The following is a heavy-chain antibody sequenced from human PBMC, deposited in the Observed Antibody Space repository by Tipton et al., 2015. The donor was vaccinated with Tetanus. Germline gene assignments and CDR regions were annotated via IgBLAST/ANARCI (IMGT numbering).Heavy chain of an antibody. CDR1: GGSLRGGDHY. CDR2: ISSSGST. J-gene: IGHJ6*02. Sequence: TLSLTCTVSGGSLRGGDHYWSWIRQPPGKGLEWLAYISSSGSTNSNYSLKSRITISRDTSKNQFSLKLASVTTADTAVYFCARDPGHSVDVWGQGTTVTVSS. D-gene: IGHD4-11*01. V-gene: IGHV4-61*08. CDR3: ARDPGHSVDV.